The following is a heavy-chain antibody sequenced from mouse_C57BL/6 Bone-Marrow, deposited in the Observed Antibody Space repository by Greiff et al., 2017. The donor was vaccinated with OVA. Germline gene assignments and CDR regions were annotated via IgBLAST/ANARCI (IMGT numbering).Heavy chain of an antibody. V-gene: IGHV5-16*01. CDR1: GFTFSDYY. Sequence: EVQRVESEGVLVQPGSSMKLSCTASGFTFSDYYMAWVRQVPEKGLEWVANINYDGSSTYYLDSLKSRFIISRDNAKNILYLQMSSLKSEDTATYYCARGYHWYFDVWGTGTTVTVSS. CDR2: INYDGSST. CDR3: ARGYHWYFDV. J-gene: IGHJ1*03.